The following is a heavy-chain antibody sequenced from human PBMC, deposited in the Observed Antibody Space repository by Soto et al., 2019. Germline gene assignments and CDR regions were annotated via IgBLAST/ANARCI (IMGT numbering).Heavy chain of an antibody. CDR1: GGSFSGYY. V-gene: IGHV4-34*01. Sequence: ASETLSLTCAVYGGSFSGYYWSWIRQPPGKGLEWIGEINHSGSTNYNPSLKSRVTISVDTSKNPFSLKLSSVTAADTAVYYCAGYRRLYDYIWGSYRAESNWFDPWGQGTLVTVSS. J-gene: IGHJ5*02. D-gene: IGHD3-16*02. CDR3: AGYRRLYDYIWGSYRAESNWFDP. CDR2: INHSGST.